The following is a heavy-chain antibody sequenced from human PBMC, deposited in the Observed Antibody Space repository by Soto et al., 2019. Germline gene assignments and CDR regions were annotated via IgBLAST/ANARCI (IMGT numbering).Heavy chain of an antibody. D-gene: IGHD3-22*01. Sequence: GGSLRLSCAASGFTFSSDAMSWVRQAPGKGLEWVSAISGSSVSTYYADSVKGRFTISRDNSKNTLYLQMNSLRAEDTAVYYCAKSPGMYYYDSSGYYHYDYWGQGTLVTVSS. V-gene: IGHV3-23*01. CDR1: GFTFSSDA. J-gene: IGHJ4*02. CDR3: AKSPGMYYYDSSGYYHYDY. CDR2: ISGSSVST.